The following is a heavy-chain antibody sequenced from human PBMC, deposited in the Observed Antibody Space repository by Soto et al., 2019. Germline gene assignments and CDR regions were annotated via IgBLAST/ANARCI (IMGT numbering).Heavy chain of an antibody. CDR3: ARRQQFNFDY. CDR2: INHSGST. Sequence: QVQLQQWGAGLLKPSETLSLTCAVYGGSFSGYYWSWIRQPPGKGLEWIGEINHSGSTNYNPSLKSRVTLSVDTSKNQFSLKLSSVTAADTAVYYCARRQQFNFDYWGQGTLVTVSS. CDR1: GGSFSGYY. V-gene: IGHV4-34*01. D-gene: IGHD6-13*01. J-gene: IGHJ4*02.